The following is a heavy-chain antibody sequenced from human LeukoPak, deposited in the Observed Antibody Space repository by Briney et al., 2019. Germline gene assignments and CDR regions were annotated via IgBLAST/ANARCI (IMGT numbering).Heavy chain of an antibody. CDR2: IKSKTNGGTT. CDR1: GFTFSAYA. D-gene: IGHD6-13*01. CDR3: SAHIGYSGSWWLLDY. V-gene: IGHV3-15*01. Sequence: AGGSLRLSCEASGFTFSAYAMTWVRQAPGKGLEWVGRIKSKTNGGTTDYAAPVKGRFTISRDDSKNTLYLEMNSLKTEDTAVYYCSAHIGYSGSWWLLDYWGQGNLVTVSS. J-gene: IGHJ4*02.